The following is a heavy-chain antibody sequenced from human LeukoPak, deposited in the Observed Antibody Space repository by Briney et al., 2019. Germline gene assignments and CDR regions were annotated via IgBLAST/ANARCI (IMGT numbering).Heavy chain of an antibody. J-gene: IGHJ4*02. V-gene: IGHV1-69*04. CDR2: IIPVLGIA. CDR3: ARDSDCSGGSCYSDY. CDR1: GGTFGSYA. Sequence: PVKVSCKASGGTFGSYAISWVRQAPGQGLEWMGRIIPVLGIANYAQKFQGRVTITADKSTSTAYMELSSLRSEDTAVYYCARDSDCSGGSCYSDYWGQGTLVTVSS. D-gene: IGHD2-15*01.